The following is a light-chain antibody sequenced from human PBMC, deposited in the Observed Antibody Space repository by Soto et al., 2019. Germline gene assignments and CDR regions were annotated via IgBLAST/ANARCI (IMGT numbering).Light chain of an antibody. V-gene: IGKV1-39*01. CDR2: AAS. J-gene: IGKJ1*01. CDR3: QQTLSVPRT. Sequence: DIQMTQSPSTLSGSVGDRVTITCRASQTISSWLAWYQQKPGRDPKLLIYAASTLQRGVPSRFSGSTTGTDFNLTITGLQTEDSATYDCQQTLSVPRTFGLGTKVDIK. CDR1: QTISSW.